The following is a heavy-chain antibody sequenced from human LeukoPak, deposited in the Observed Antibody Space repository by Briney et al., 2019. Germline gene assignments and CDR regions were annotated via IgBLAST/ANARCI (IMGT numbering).Heavy chain of an antibody. CDR1: GFTFSSYW. Sequence: GGSLRLSCAASGFTFSSYWMSWVRQAPGKGLEWVANIKEDGTEKYYVDSVKGRFTISRDNAKNSLYLQMNSLRAEDTAVYYCARVASGTFYDAYDIWGQGTRVTVSS. J-gene: IGHJ3*02. V-gene: IGHV3-7*01. CDR3: ARVASGTFYDAYDI. D-gene: IGHD1-26*01. CDR2: IKEDGTEK.